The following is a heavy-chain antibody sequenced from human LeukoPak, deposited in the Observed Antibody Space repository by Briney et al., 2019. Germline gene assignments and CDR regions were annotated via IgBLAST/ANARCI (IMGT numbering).Heavy chain of an antibody. V-gene: IGHV3-30*18. CDR1: GFTFSSYG. CDR2: ISYDGSNK. CDR3: AKGGAVVPAAVFDY. Sequence: PGRSLRLSCAAYGFTFSSYGMHWVRQAPGKGLEWVAVISYDGSNKYYADSVKGRFTISRDNSKNTLYLQMNSLRAEDTAVYYCAKGGAVVPAAVFDYWGQGTLVTVSS. J-gene: IGHJ4*02. D-gene: IGHD2-2*01.